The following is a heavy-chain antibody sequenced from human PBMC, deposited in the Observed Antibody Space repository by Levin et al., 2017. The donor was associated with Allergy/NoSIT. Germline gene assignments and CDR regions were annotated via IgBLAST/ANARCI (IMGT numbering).Heavy chain of an antibody. CDR2: IYYSGST. V-gene: IGHV4-30-4*01. CDR3: ARDSGYYYGSGSSQGAMDV. D-gene: IGHD3-10*01. J-gene: IGHJ6*02. CDR1: GGSISSGDYY. Sequence: SETLSLTCTVSGGSISSGDYYWSWIRQPPGKGLEWIGYIYYSGSTYYNPSLKSRVTISVDTSKNQFSLKLSSVTAADTAVYYCARDSGYYYGSGSSQGAMDVWGQGTTVTVSS.